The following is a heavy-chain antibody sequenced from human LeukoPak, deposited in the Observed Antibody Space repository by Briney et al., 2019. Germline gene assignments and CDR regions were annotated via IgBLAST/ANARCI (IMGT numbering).Heavy chain of an antibody. J-gene: IGHJ4*02. CDR1: GFTFSSYG. Sequence: GGSLRLSCAASGFTFSSYGMHWVRQAPGKGLEWVAFIRYDGSNKYYADSVKGRFTISRDNSKNTLYLQMNSLRAEDTAAYYCAKDSLGYCSSTSCYPDDYWGQGTLVTVSS. CDR3: AKDSLGYCSSTSCYPDDY. D-gene: IGHD2-2*01. V-gene: IGHV3-30*02. CDR2: IRYDGSNK.